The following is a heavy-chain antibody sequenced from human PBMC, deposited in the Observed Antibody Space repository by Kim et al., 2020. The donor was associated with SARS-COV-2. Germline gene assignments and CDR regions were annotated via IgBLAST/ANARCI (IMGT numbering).Heavy chain of an antibody. J-gene: IGHJ4*02. D-gene: IGHD6-19*01. CDR3: AKDFGIAVAGQGAY. CDR2: ISGSGGST. Sequence: GGSLRLSCAASGFTFSCYAMSWVRQAPGKGLEWVSAISGSGGSTYYADSVKGRFTISRDNSKNTLYLQMNSLRAEDTAVYYCAKDFGIAVAGQGAYWGQGTLVTVSS. CDR1: GFTFSCYA. V-gene: IGHV3-23*01.